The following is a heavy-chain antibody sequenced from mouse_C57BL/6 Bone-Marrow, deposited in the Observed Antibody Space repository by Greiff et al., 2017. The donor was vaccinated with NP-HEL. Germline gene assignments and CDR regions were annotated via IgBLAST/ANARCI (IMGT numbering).Heavy chain of an antibody. CDR1: GFNIKDYY. D-gene: IGHD2-1*01. V-gene: IGHV14-2*01. J-gene: IGHJ2*01. CDR2: IDPEDGAT. CDR3: AGRGNNYFDY. Sequence: VQLQQSGAELVKPGASVKLSCTASGFNIKDYYMHWVKQRTEQGLEWIGRIDPEDGATKYAPNFQGKATITADSSSNTAYLQLSSLTSEDTAVYYCAGRGNNYFDYWGQGTTLTVSS.